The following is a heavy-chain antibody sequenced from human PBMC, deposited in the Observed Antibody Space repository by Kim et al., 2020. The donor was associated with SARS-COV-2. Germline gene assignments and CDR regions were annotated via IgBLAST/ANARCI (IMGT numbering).Heavy chain of an antibody. CDR3: AKDRRELQWLRLRLPHYGMDV. CDR1: GFTFSSYA. J-gene: IGHJ6*02. CDR2: ISGSGGST. Sequence: GGSLRLSCAASGFTFSSYAMSWVRQAPGKGLEWVSAISGSGGSTYYADSVKGRFTISRDNSKNTLYLQMNSLRAEDTAVYYCAKDRRELQWLRLRLPHYGMDVWGQGTTVTVSS. V-gene: IGHV3-23*01. D-gene: IGHD5-12*01.